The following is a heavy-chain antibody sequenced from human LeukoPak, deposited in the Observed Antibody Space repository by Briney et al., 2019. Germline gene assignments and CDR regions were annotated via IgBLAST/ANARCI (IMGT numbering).Heavy chain of an antibody. Sequence: GGSLRLSCAASGFTFSNYWMHWVRQAPGKGLAWVPRINSDGINTSYADSVKGRFTISRDNAKNTLNLQMNSLRAEDTAVYYCARDLGQYYDTGDNWFDPWGQGTLVTVSS. D-gene: IGHD3-22*01. CDR3: ARDLGQYYDTGDNWFDP. V-gene: IGHV3-74*01. J-gene: IGHJ5*02. CDR2: INSDGINT. CDR1: GFTFSNYW.